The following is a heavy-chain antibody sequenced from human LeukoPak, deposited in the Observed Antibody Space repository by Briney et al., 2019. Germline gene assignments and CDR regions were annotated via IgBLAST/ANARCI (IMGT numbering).Heavy chain of an antibody. Sequence: GGSLRLSCAASGFTFSSYSMNWVRQAPGKGLEWVSYISSSSSTIYYADSVKGRFTISRDNAKNSLYLQMNSLRAADTAVYYCARSPGDIVVVPAASDYWGQGTLVTVSS. J-gene: IGHJ4*02. CDR1: GFTFSSYS. CDR3: ARSPGDIVVVPAASDY. V-gene: IGHV3-48*01. D-gene: IGHD2-2*01. CDR2: ISSSSSTI.